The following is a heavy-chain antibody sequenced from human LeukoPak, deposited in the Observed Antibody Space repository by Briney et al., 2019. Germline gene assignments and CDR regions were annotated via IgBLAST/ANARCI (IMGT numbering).Heavy chain of an antibody. D-gene: IGHD2-2*01. CDR2: INHSGST. J-gene: IGHJ4*02. CDR1: GGSFSGYY. V-gene: IGHV4-34*01. CDR3: ARALGYCSSTSCYYDY. Sequence: SETLSLTCAVYGGSFSGYYWSWIRQPPGKGLEWLGEINHSGSTNYNPSLKSRVTISVDTSKNQFSLKLSSVTAADTAVYYCARALGYCSSTSCYYDYWGQGTLVTVSS.